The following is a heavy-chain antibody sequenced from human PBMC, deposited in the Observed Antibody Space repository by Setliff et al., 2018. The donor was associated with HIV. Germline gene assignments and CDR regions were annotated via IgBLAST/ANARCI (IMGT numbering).Heavy chain of an antibody. Sequence: LRLSCAASGFTFNDYAMHWVRQPPGKGLEWVSGITWNSDNTYYADSVKGRFTISRDNAKNSVYLQMTSLRPEDTAFYCCVKDGTLIGRYYQFFDAWGKGIRVTVSS. J-gene: IGHJ6*04. CDR2: ITWNSDNT. CDR3: VKDGTLIGRYYQFFDA. V-gene: IGHV3-9*01. CDR1: GFTFNDYA. D-gene: IGHD1-26*01.